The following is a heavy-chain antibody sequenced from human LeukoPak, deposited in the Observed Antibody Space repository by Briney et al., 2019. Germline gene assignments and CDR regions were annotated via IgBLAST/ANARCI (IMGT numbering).Heavy chain of an antibody. V-gene: IGHV1-2*02. CDR3: AKSRYYDFWSGYNGGVDY. D-gene: IGHD3-3*01. CDR1: GYTFTGYY. J-gene: IGHJ4*02. CDR2: INPNSGGT. Sequence: ASVKVSRKASGYTFTGYYMHWVRQAPGQGLEWMGWINPNSGGTNYAQKFQGRVTMTRDTSISTAYMELSRLRSDDTAVYYCAKSRYYDFWSGYNGGVDYWGQGTLVTVSS.